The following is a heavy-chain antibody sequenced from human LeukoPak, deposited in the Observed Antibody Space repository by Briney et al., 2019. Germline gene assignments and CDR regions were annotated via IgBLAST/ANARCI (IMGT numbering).Heavy chain of an antibody. CDR2: IRYDGSNK. Sequence: PGGSLRLSCAASGFTFSSYGMHWVRQAPGKGLEWVAFIRYDGSNKYYADSVKGRFTVSRDNSKNTLYLQMNSLRAEDTAVYYCAVGYSYGYSRVLYYYYYYMDVWGKGTTVTVSS. J-gene: IGHJ6*03. CDR3: AVGYSYGYSRVLYYYYYYMDV. V-gene: IGHV3-30*02. D-gene: IGHD5-18*01. CDR1: GFTFSSYG.